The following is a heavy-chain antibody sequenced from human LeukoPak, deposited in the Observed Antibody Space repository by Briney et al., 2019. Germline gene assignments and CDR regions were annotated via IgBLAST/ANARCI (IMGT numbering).Heavy chain of an antibody. D-gene: IGHD3-3*01. CDR2: IYSGGST. CDR1: GFTVSSNY. V-gene: IGHV3-66*02. J-gene: IGHJ4*02. CDR3: ARASYTNDFWSGYHDFDY. Sequence: GGSLRLSCAASGFTVSSNYMSWVRQAPGKGLEWVSVIYSGGSTYYADSVKGRFTISRDNSKNTLYLQMNSLRAEDTAVYYCARASYTNDFWSGYHDFDYWGQGTLVTVSS.